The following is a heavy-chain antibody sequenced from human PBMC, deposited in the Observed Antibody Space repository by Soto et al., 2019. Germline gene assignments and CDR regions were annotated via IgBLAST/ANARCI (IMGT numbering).Heavy chain of an antibody. CDR3: ARGDIFWSGYIYFDY. J-gene: IGHJ4*02. CDR1: GFTFRSYW. Sequence: EVQLVESGGGLVQPGGSLRLSCAASGFTFRSYWMHWVRQAPGKGLVWVSRINSDGSSTSYADSVKGRFTISRDNAKNTLYLQMNSLRAEDTAVYYCARGDIFWSGYIYFDYWGQGTLVTVSS. V-gene: IGHV3-74*01. CDR2: INSDGSST. D-gene: IGHD3-3*01.